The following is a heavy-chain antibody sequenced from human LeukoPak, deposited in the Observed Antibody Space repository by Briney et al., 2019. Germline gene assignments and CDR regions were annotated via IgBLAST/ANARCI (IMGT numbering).Heavy chain of an antibody. CDR2: IYTSGST. V-gene: IGHV4-4*07. D-gene: IGHD2-15*01. J-gene: IGHJ3*02. Sequence: SETLSLTCTVSGGSISSYYWSWIRQPAGKGLEWIGRIYTSGSTNYNPSLKSRVTMSVDTSKNQFSLKLSSVTAADTAVYYCARDCSGGSCYWVGAFDIWGQGTVVTVSS. CDR3: ARDCSGGSCYWVGAFDI. CDR1: GGSISSYY.